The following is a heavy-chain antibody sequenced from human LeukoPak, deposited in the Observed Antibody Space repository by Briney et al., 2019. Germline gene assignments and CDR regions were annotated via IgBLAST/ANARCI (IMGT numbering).Heavy chain of an antibody. CDR3: ARDRRVAGSFDY. Sequence: GGSLRLSCAASGFTFSSYSMNWVRQAPGKGLEWVSSISSSSSYIYYADSVKGRFTISRDNAKNSLYLQMNSLRAEDTAVYYCARDRRVAGSFDYWGQGTLVTASS. CDR2: ISSSSSYI. CDR1: GFTFSSYS. V-gene: IGHV3-21*01. J-gene: IGHJ4*02. D-gene: IGHD3-10*01.